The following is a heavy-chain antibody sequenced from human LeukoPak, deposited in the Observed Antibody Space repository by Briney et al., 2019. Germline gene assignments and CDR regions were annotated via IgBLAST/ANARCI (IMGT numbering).Heavy chain of an antibody. D-gene: IGHD4-23*01. CDR3: ARDGHGGNSFDY. Sequence: AXVTVSCKASGYTFTGYYMHWVRQAPGQGREWMGWINANSGGTDYAQKFQDRVTMTRDTSISTAYMELSRLRSDDTAVYYCARDGHGGNSFDYWGQGTLVTVSS. CDR2: INANSGGT. J-gene: IGHJ4*02. V-gene: IGHV1-2*02. CDR1: GYTFTGYY.